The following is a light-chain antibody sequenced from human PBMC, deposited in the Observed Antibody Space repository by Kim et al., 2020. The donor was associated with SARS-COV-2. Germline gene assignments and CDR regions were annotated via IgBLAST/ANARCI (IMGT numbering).Light chain of an antibody. J-gene: IGKJ4*01. CDR3: QQYDGDLT. CDR2: KAS. V-gene: IGKV1-5*03. Sequence: LYASIGDRVTITGRASQSINNWLAWYQQKPGKAPKLLISKASTLESGVPSRFSGSGSGTEFTLTILNLQPDDFATYFCQQYDGDLTFGGGTKLEI. CDR1: QSINNW.